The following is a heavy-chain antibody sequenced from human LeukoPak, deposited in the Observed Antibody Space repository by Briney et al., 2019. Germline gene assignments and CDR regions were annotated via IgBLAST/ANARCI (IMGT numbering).Heavy chain of an antibody. CDR1: GFTFSSYA. D-gene: IGHD5-18*01. J-gene: IGHJ1*01. CDR2: ISGSGGST. Sequence: PGGSLRLSCAASGFTFSSYAMSWVRQAPGKGLEWVSAISGSGGSTYYADSVKGRVTISRDNSKNTLYLQMNSLRAEDTAVYYCAKDRKVLTYSYGSRRHNNCDLWGEGPLLTVSS. V-gene: IGHV3-23*01. CDR3: AKDRKVLTYSYGSRRHNNCDL.